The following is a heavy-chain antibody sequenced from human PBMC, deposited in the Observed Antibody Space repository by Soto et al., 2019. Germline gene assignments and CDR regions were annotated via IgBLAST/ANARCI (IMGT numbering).Heavy chain of an antibody. CDR1: GGTFSSYS. J-gene: IGHJ5*02. CDR3: ARGGTLKPFDP. Sequence: QVQLVQSGPEVKEPGSSVKVSCKTSGGTFSSYSLNWVRQAPGQGREWMGVITPLYGTKNYAQRFRGRVTFAADESKSTVFMELTRATSDDTAVYFCARGGTLKPFDPWGQGTLVTVSS. D-gene: IGHD3-16*01. V-gene: IGHV1-69*12. CDR2: ITPLYGTK.